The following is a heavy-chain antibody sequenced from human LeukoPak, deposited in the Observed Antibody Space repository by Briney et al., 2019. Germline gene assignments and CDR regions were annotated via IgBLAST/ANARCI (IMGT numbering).Heavy chain of an antibody. V-gene: IGHV1-2*06. Sequence: ASVKVSCKASGYTFTGYYMHWVRQAPGQGLEWMGRINPNSGGTNYAQKFQGRVTMIRDTSISTAYMELSRLRSDDTAVYYCARDYYGSGSYYDGGYWGQGTLVTVSS. CDR1: GYTFTGYY. CDR2: INPNSGGT. J-gene: IGHJ4*02. D-gene: IGHD3-10*01. CDR3: ARDYYGSGSYYDGGY.